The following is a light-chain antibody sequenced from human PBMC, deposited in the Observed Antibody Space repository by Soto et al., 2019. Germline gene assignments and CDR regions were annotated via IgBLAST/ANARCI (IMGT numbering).Light chain of an antibody. CDR3: QQYYSAPWT. Sequence: DIVMTQSPDSLAVSLGERATINCRSSQNLLYNSNNKNYLAWYQQRPGRPPKLLFYWASTRESGVPDRFTGSGSGTDFTLTISSLQAEDVAVYYCQQYYSAPWTFGQGTKVEIK. J-gene: IGKJ1*01. V-gene: IGKV4-1*01. CDR1: QNLLYNSNNKNY. CDR2: WAS.